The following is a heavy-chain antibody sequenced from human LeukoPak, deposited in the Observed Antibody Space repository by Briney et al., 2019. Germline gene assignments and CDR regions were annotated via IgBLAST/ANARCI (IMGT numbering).Heavy chain of an antibody. CDR1: GFTFSSYA. D-gene: IGHD2/OR15-2a*01. CDR2: ISGCGGST. CDR3: AKDLSPGNF. Sequence: PGGSLRLSCAASGFTFSSYAMSWVRQAPGKGLEWVSVISGCGGSTYYADSVKGRFTISRDNSKTTLYLQMNSLRAEDTAVYYCAKDLSPGNFWGQGTLVTVSS. V-gene: IGHV3-23*01. J-gene: IGHJ4*02.